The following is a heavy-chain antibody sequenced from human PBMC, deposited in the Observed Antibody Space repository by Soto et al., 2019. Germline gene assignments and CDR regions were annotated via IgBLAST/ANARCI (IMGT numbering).Heavy chain of an antibody. CDR1: GGSISSGGYY. CDR3: ARDSTLTGHIFDY. J-gene: IGHJ4*02. Sequence: LSLTCTVSGGSISSGGYYWSWIRQHPGKGLEWIGYIYYSGSTYYNPSLKSRVTISVDTSKNQFSLKLSSVTAADTAVYYCARDSTLTGHIFDYWGQGTLVTVSS. V-gene: IGHV4-31*03. D-gene: IGHD3-9*01. CDR2: IYYSGST.